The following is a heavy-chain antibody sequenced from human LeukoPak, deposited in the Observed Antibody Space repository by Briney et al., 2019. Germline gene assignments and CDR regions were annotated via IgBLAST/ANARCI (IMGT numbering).Heavy chain of an antibody. D-gene: IGHD3-22*01. Sequence: PGGSLRLSGAASGFTFISYSMNWVRKPPGKGRKGVSSISSSSSYIYYADSVKGRFTISRDNSKNTLYLQMNSLRAEDTAVYYCAKSSDSSGYSPNYWGQGTLVTVSS. CDR2: ISSSSSYI. CDR3: AKSSDSSGYSPNY. V-gene: IGHV3-21*01. CDR1: GFTFISYS. J-gene: IGHJ4*02.